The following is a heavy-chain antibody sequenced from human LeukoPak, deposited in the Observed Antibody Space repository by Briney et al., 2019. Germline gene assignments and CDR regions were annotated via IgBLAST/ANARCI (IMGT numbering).Heavy chain of an antibody. Sequence: GGSLRLSCAASGFTFSSYGMHWVRQAPGKGLERVAVIWYDGSNKYYADSVKGRFTISRDNSKNTLYLQMNSLRAEDTAVYYCARDCQGGDCADYYYYGMDVWGQGTTVTVSS. CDR1: GFTFSSYG. D-gene: IGHD2-21*02. J-gene: IGHJ6*02. V-gene: IGHV3-33*08. CDR2: IWYDGSNK. CDR3: ARDCQGGDCADYYYYGMDV.